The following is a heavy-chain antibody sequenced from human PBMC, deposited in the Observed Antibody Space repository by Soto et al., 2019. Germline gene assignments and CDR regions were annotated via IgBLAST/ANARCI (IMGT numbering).Heavy chain of an antibody. V-gene: IGHV3-21*01. CDR3: ARQGGYYYYYYMDV. CDR1: GFTFSSYS. Sequence: EVQLVESGGGLVKPGGSLRLSCAASGFTFSSYSMNWVRQAPGKGLEWVSSISSSSSYIYYADSVKGRFTISRDNAKNSLYLQMNSLRAEDTAVYYCARQGGYYYYYYMDVWGKGTTVTVSS. CDR2: ISSSSSYI. J-gene: IGHJ6*03.